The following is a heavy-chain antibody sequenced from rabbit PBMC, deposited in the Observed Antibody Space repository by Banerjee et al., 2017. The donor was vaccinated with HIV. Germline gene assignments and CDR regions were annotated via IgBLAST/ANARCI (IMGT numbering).Heavy chain of an antibody. Sequence: NTYYASWVNGRFTISSDNAQNTVFLQLHSLTAADTATYFCVKDYSGWGVMDLWGQGTLVTVS. CDR2: NT. V-gene: IGHV1S7*01. J-gene: IGHJ4*01. CDR3: VKDYSGWGVMDL. D-gene: IGHD4-1*01.